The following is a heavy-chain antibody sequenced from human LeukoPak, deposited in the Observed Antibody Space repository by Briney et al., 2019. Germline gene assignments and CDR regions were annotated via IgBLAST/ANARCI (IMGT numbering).Heavy chain of an antibody. CDR1: GFTFSSYS. Sequence: GGSLRLSCAASGFTFSSYSMNWVRQAPGKGLEWVSSISSSSSYIYYADSAKGRFTISRDNAKNSLYLQMNSLRAEDTAVYYCARDAADGATPDHWGQGTLVTVSS. D-gene: IGHD4-17*01. CDR3: ARDAADGATPDH. CDR2: ISSSSSYI. V-gene: IGHV3-21*01. J-gene: IGHJ4*02.